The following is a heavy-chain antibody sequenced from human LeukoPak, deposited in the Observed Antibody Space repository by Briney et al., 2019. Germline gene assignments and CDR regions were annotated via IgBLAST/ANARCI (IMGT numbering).Heavy chain of an antibody. V-gene: IGHV4-61*02. CDR1: GGSISSGSYY. Sequence: PSETLSLTCTVSGGSISSGSYYWSWIRQPAGKGLEWIGRIYTSGSTNYNPSLKSRVTISVDTSKNQFSLKLSSVTAADTAVYYCAREIYSDIAAAGTGPYYFDYWGQGTLVTVSS. J-gene: IGHJ4*02. CDR3: AREIYSDIAAAGTGPYYFDY. D-gene: IGHD6-13*01. CDR2: IYTSGST.